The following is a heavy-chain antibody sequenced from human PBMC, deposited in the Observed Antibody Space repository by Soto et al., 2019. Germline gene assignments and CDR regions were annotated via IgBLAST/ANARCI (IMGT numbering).Heavy chain of an antibody. CDR3: ARSRFGDAFDI. Sequence: SETLSLTCTVSGGSISSYYWSWIRQPPGKGLEWIGYIYYSGSTNYNPSLKSRVTISVDTSKNQFSLKLSSVTAADTAVYYCARSRFGDAFDIWGQGTMVTVSS. CDR1: GGSISSYY. CDR2: IYYSGST. V-gene: IGHV4-59*01. J-gene: IGHJ3*02. D-gene: IGHD3-10*01.